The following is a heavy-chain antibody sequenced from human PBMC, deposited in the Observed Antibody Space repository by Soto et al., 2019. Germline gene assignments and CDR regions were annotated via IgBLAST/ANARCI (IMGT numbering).Heavy chain of an antibody. CDR3: ARSIAARHYYYYYYMDV. Sequence: QVQLVQSGAEVKKPGASVKVSCKASGYTFTSYAMHWVRQAPGQRLEWMGWIYAGNGNTKYSQKFQGRVTITRDTSASTAYMELSSLRSEDTAVYYCARSIAARHYYYYYYMDVWGKGTTVTVSS. V-gene: IGHV1-3*01. D-gene: IGHD6-6*01. CDR2: IYAGNGNT. J-gene: IGHJ6*03. CDR1: GYTFTSYA.